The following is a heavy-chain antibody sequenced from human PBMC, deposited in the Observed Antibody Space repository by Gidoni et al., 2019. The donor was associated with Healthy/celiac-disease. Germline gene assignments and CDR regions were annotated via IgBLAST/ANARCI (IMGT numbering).Heavy chain of an antibody. J-gene: IGHJ3*02. D-gene: IGHD3-22*01. Sequence: QVQLGQPGAEVKKPGASVKVSCKASGYTFNSYGISWVRQAPGQGLEWMGWISAYNGNTNYAQTLQGRVTMTTDTSTSTAYMALSSLRSDDTAVYYCARARIPDYYDSVGAFDIWGQGTMVTVSS. CDR2: ISAYNGNT. V-gene: IGHV1-18*01. CDR3: ARARIPDYYDSVGAFDI. CDR1: GYTFNSYG.